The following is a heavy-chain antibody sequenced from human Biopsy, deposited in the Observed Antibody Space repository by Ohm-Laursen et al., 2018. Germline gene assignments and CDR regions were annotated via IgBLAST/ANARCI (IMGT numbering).Heavy chain of an antibody. D-gene: IGHD5/OR15-5a*01. J-gene: IGHJ3*02. CDR2: IYNSGST. CDR3: ARGEAGVYDALDI. Sequence: TLSLTCSVSGASIISGGHFWNWIRRPPGKGLEWIGYIYNSGSTNYNPSLKSRVTISAAVDTSKSQFSLRLSSVTAADTAMYYCARGEAGVYDALDIWGQGTMVIVSS. V-gene: IGHV4-61*08. CDR1: GASIISGGHF.